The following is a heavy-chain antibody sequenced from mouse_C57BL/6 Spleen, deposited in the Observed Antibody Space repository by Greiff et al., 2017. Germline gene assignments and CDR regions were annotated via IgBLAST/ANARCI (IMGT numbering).Heavy chain of an antibody. CDR1: GYTFTSYG. CDR3: ASLTAPWFAY. CDR2: IYPRSGNT. V-gene: IGHV1-81*01. J-gene: IGHJ3*01. D-gene: IGHD4-1*01. Sequence: VKLQQSGAELARPGASVKLSCKASGYTFTSYGISWVKQRPGQGLEWIGEIYPRSGNTYYNEKFKGKATLTADKSSSTAYMELRSLTSEDSAVYFCASLTAPWFAYWGQGTLVTVSA.